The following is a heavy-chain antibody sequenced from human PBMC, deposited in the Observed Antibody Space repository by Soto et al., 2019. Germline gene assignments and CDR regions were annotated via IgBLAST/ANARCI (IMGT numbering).Heavy chain of an antibody. CDR2: ISGSETSK. Sequence: GGSLRLSCAASGFTFSNFAMSWVRQAPGKGLEWVSAISGSETSKYDADSVKGRFSISRDNSKNTLYLQVNSLRAEDTAVYYCAKDTGLITGSYFDYWGQGTLVTVSS. V-gene: IGHV3-23*01. J-gene: IGHJ4*02. CDR3: AKDTGLITGSYFDY. CDR1: GFTFSNFA. D-gene: IGHD1-20*01.